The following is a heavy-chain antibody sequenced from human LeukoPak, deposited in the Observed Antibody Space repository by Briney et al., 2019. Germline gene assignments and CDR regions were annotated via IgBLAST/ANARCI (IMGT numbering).Heavy chain of an antibody. Sequence: GASVRVSFMASGYTFTGYYMHWVRQAPGQGGERMGWINPNSGGTNYSQKFQGRLTITSDTSISTAYMELSRLTSDDTAVYYCARVNHPYGMDVWGQGTTVTVSS. CDR1: GYTFTGYY. CDR3: ARVNHPYGMDV. CDR2: INPNSGGT. J-gene: IGHJ6*02. V-gene: IGHV1-2*02.